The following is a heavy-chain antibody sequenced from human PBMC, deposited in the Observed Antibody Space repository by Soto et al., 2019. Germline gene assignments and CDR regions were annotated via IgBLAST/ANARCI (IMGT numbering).Heavy chain of an antibody. V-gene: IGHV5-51*01. J-gene: IGHJ6*02. CDR3: ARPRSGSYRLDYYGMDV. CDR1: GYSFSSYW. CDR2: IYPGDSDT. D-gene: IGHD3-10*01. Sequence: LKLSCKGSGYSFSSYWIAWVRQMPGKGLEWMGIIYPGDSDTRYSPSFQGQVTISADKSISTAYLQWSSLKASDTAMYYCARPRSGSYRLDYYGMDVWGQGTTVTVSS.